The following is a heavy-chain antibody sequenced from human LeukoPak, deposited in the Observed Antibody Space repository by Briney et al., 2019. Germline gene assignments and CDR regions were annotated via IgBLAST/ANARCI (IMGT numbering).Heavy chain of an antibody. Sequence: ASVKVSCKASGYTFTDYYVHWVRQAPGQGLEWMGWMNPNSSGTNYAQRFQGRVTMTRDTSISTAYMELTRLRFDDTAVFYCATSRGGTSLDYWGQGTLVTVSS. CDR1: GYTFTDYY. V-gene: IGHV1-2*02. CDR3: ATSRGGTSLDY. CDR2: MNPNSSGT. D-gene: IGHD2-2*01. J-gene: IGHJ4*02.